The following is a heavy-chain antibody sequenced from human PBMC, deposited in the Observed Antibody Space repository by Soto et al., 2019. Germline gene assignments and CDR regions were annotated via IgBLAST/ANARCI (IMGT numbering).Heavy chain of an antibody. V-gene: IGHV5-51*01. D-gene: IGHD3-10*01. CDR1: GYRFTSYW. Sequence: GESLKISCKGSGYRFTSYWIGWVRQMPGKGLEWMGIIYPGDSDTRYSPSFQGQVTISADKSISTAYLQWSSLKASDTAMYYCARHMEAPRYYYYGMDVWGQGTTVTVSS. J-gene: IGHJ6*02. CDR3: ARHMEAPRYYYYGMDV. CDR2: IYPGDSDT.